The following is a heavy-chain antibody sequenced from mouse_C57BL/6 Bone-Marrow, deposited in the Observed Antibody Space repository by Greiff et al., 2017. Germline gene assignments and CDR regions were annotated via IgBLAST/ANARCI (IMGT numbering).Heavy chain of an antibody. J-gene: IGHJ3*01. V-gene: IGHV1-55*01. CDR2: IYPGSGST. D-gene: IGHD1-1*01. CDR1: GYTFTSYW. Sequence: VQLQESGAELVKPGASVKMSCKASGYTFTSYWITWVKQRPGQGLEWIGDIYPGSGSTNYNEKFKSKATLTVDTSSSTAYMQLSSLTSEDSAVYYCAREDYGWFAYWGQGTLVTVSA. CDR3: AREDYGWFAY.